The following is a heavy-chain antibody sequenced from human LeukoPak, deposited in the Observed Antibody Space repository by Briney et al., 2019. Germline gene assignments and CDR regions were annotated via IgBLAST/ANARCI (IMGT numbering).Heavy chain of an antibody. CDR3: AKKINYYDSSGYYAWSYFDY. J-gene: IGHJ4*02. CDR2: IRYDGSNT. D-gene: IGHD3-22*01. V-gene: IGHV3-30*02. Sequence: GGSLRLSCAASGFTFRNYGMHWVRQAPGKGLEWVAFIRYDGSNTYYADSVKGRFTISRDNSKNTLYLQMNSLRAEDTAVYYCAKKINYYDSSGYYAWSYFDYWGQGTLVTVSS. CDR1: GFTFRNYG.